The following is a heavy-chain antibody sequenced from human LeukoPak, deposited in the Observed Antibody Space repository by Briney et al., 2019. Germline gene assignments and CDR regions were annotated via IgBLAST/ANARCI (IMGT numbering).Heavy chain of an antibody. D-gene: IGHD5-18*01. Sequence: GGSLRLSCTASGFTFGDYAMSWFRQAPGKGLEWVANIKQDGSEKYYVDSVKGRFTISRDNAKNSLYLQMNSLRAEDTAVYYCARIRSGYSYGWGNYYYGMDVWGQGTTVTVSS. CDR2: IKQDGSEK. J-gene: IGHJ6*02. CDR1: GFTFGDYA. V-gene: IGHV3-7*01. CDR3: ARIRSGYSYGWGNYYYGMDV.